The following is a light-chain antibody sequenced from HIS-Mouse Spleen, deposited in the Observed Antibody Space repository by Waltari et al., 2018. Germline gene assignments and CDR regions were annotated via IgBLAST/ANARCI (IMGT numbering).Light chain of an antibody. CDR3: QQLNSYLPT. CDR1: QGIGSA. CDR2: DAS. J-gene: IGKJ4*01. V-gene: IGKV1-13*02. Sequence: AIEFNQTPSSLSASVAVRVTITCRSSQGIGSALAWYQQKPGKAPKLLIYDASSLESGVPSRFSGSGSGTEFTLTISSLQPEDFATYYCQQLNSYLPTFGEGTKVEIK.